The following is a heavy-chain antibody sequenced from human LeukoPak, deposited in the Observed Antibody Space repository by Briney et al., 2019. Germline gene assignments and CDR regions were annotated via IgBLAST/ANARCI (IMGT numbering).Heavy chain of an antibody. J-gene: IGHJ4*02. V-gene: IGHV4-59*11. CDR3: ARDRGAPPPAFFDY. Sequence: SETLSLTCTVSGGSISSHYWSWIRQPPGKGLEWIGYIYYSGSTNYNPSLKSRVTISVDTSKNQFSLKLSSVTAADTAVYYCARDRGAPPPAFFDYWGQGTLVTVSS. CDR1: GGSISSHY. CDR2: IYYSGST. D-gene: IGHD3-10*01.